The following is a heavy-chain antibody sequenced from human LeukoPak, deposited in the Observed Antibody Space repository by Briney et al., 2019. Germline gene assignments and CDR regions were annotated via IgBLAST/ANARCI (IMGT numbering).Heavy chain of an antibody. J-gene: IGHJ5*01. CDR2: IWYDGSNK. V-gene: IGHV3-33*06. Sequence: GALRLSCAASGFTFSSYGMHWVRQAPGKGREWVAVIWYDGSNKYYADSVKGRFTISRDNSKNTLYLQMNSVRAEDTAVYYCAKDSGYDRTPFFIASWGQGNLVTVSS. CDR1: GFTFSSYG. D-gene: IGHD3-22*01. CDR3: AKDSGYDRTPFFIAS.